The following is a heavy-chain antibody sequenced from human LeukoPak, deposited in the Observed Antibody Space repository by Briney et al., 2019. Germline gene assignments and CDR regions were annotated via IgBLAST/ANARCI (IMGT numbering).Heavy chain of an antibody. J-gene: IGHJ4*02. CDR2: VNTDGRTT. V-gene: IGHV3-74*01. CDR1: GFTFSSYW. D-gene: IGHD2-2*03. Sequence: GGSLRLSCAASGFTFSSYWMHWVRQAPGKGLVWVSRVNTDGRTTNHADSVRGRFTISRDNAENTLYLQMNSLRVEDTAVYYCSMDLSGAHDYWGQGSVVTVSS. CDR3: SMDLSGAHDY.